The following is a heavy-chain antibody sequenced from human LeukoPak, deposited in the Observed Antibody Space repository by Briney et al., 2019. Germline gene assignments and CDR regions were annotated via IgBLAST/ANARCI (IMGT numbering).Heavy chain of an antibody. CDR2: INPNSGGT. Sequence: ASVKVSCKAAGYTPTGYYMHWLRQAPGQGLEWMGWINPNSGGTSYGQKIQGRVTMTRDTSNSTAYMELSKLRSDDTAVYYCARGRCSSRSCYLFDYWGQGTLVTVSS. J-gene: IGHJ4*02. CDR1: GYTPTGYY. D-gene: IGHD2-2*01. CDR3: ARGRCSSRSCYLFDY. V-gene: IGHV1-2*02.